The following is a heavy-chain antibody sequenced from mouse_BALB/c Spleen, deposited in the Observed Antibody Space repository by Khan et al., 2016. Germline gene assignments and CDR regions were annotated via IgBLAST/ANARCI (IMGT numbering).Heavy chain of an antibody. CDR3: ARWEDGNYLDY. CDR1: GYTFTTAG. D-gene: IGHD2-1*01. V-gene: IGHV9-4*02. J-gene: IGHJ2*01. CDR2: INTHSGVP. Sequence: QIQLVQSGPELKKPGETVRISCKASGYTFTTAGMQWVQKMPGKGLKWIGWINTHSGVPKYAEDFKGRFAFSLETSASTAYLQISNLKNEDTATYFCARWEDGNYLDYWGQGTTLTVSS.